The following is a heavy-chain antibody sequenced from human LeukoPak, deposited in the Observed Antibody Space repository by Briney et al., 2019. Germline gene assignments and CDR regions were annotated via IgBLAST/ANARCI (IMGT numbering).Heavy chain of an antibody. CDR2: ISAYNGNT. Sequence: ASVKVSCKASGYTFTSYGISWVRQAPGQGLEWMGWISAYNGNTNYAQKLQGRVTMTRNTSISTAYMELSSLRSEDTAVYYCARWSLREGNYGMDVWGQGTTVTVSS. D-gene: IGHD3-22*01. V-gene: IGHV1-18*01. CDR1: GYTFTSYG. CDR3: ARWSLREGNYGMDV. J-gene: IGHJ6*02.